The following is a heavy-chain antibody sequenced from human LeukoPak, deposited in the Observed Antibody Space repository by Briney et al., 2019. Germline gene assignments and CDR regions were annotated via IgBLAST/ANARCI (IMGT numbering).Heavy chain of an antibody. V-gene: IGHV3-7*01. J-gene: IGHJ6*04. Sequence: GGSLRLSCVASGFTFSSYWMSWVRRAPGKGLEWVANTKQDGSEKYYVDSVRGRFTISRDNAKNSLYLQMNSLRVEDSAVYYCATSSGDVWGKGTTVTISS. D-gene: IGHD6-25*01. CDR1: GFTFSSYW. CDR3: ATSSGDV. CDR2: TKQDGSEK.